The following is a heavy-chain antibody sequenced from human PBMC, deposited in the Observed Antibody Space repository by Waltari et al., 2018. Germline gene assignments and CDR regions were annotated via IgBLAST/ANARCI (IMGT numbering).Heavy chain of an antibody. CDR3: TTDRWFGYFDY. V-gene: IGHV3-7*01. D-gene: IGHD3-10*01. CDR1: GFTFSSSG. CDR2: INPDGSGK. Sequence: EVQLVESGGVLVQPGGSLRLSCVVSGFTFSSSGMDWVRQAPGRGLEWMATINPDGSGKYYVDSVKGRFTVSRDNATNSLYLQMSSLRVEDTAVYYCTTDRWFGYFDYGGQGTLVTVSS. J-gene: IGHJ4*02.